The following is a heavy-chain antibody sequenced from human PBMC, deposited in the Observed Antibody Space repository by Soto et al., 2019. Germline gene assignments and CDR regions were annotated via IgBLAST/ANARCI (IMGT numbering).Heavy chain of an antibody. D-gene: IGHD1-26*01. CDR1: GFTFSSYA. CDR3: ARRGSGSDYDY. V-gene: IGHV3-23*01. CDR2: ISGSGGST. J-gene: IGHJ4*02. Sequence: EVQLLESGGGLVQPGGSLRLSCAASGFTFSSYAMRWVRQAPGKGLEWVSAISGSGGSTYYADSVKGRFTISRANSKNTLYLQMNSLRAEGTAVYYWARRGSGSDYDYWCQGTLVTVSS.